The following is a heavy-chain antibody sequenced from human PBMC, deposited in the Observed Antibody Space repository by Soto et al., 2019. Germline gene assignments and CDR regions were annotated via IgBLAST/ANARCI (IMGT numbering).Heavy chain of an antibody. CDR1: GYTFTTYD. V-gene: IGHV1-18*04. Sequence: ASVKVSCKASGYTFTTYDISWVRQAPGQGLEWMGWISAYNGNTNYAQKLQGRVTMTTDTSTRTAYMELRSLRSDDTAVYYCARVGGYCSSTSCYRWFDPWGQGTLVTVSS. CDR2: ISAYNGNT. CDR3: ARVGGYCSSTSCYRWFDP. D-gene: IGHD2-2*01. J-gene: IGHJ5*02.